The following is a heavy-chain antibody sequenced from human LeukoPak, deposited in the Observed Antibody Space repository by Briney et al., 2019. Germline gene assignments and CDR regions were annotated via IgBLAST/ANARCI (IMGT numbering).Heavy chain of an antibody. CDR1: GGSFSGYY. V-gene: IGHV4-34*01. J-gene: IGHJ5*02. CDR3: ARHKYYYGSGSPSGWFDP. D-gene: IGHD3-10*01. Sequence: PSETLSLTCAVYGGSFSGYYWSWVRQPPGKGLEWIGEVNHSGSTNYNPSLKSRVTISVDTSKNQFSLKLSSVTAADTAVYYCARHKYYYGSGSPSGWFDPWGQGTLVTVSS. CDR2: VNHSGST.